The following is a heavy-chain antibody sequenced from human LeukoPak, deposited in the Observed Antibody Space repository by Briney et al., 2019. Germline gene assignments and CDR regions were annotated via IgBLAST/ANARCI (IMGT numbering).Heavy chain of an antibody. CDR1: GFTFSSYA. V-gene: IGHV3-23*01. Sequence: PGGSLRLSCAASGFTFSSYAMSWVRQAPGQGLEWVSAISGSGGSTYYADSVKGRFTISRDNSKNTLYLQMNSLRAEDTAVYYCAKGVGIVLRYFDWLFRFDYWGQGTLVTVSS. CDR3: AKGVGIVLRYFDWLFRFDY. J-gene: IGHJ4*02. D-gene: IGHD3-9*01. CDR2: ISGSGGST.